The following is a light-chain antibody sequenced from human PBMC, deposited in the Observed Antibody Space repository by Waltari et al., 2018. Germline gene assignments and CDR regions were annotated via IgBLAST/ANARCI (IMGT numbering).Light chain of an antibody. CDR1: QATSGW. CDR2: GAS. CDR3: QQATSLPLT. J-gene: IGKJ4*01. Sequence: DIQMTQSPSSVSASVGDRVTITCRASQATSGWLAWYQQKPGSAPKLLIYGASSLQSGVPSRISGSGSGTDFTLTISSLQPEDFATYYCQQATSLPLTFGGGTKVEIK. V-gene: IGKV1-12*01.